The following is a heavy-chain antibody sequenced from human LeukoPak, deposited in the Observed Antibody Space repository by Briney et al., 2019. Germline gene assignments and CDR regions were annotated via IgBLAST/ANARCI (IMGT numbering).Heavy chain of an antibody. V-gene: IGHV4-59*01. CDR1: GASIRNYY. Sequence: SETLSLTCNVSGASIRNYYWSSIRQPPGKGLEGMGDIYYSGSTNYNPSLKSRVTISVDTSKNQFSLQLTSVTAADTAVYYCARGLEGGTIAADYWGQGTLVTVSS. CDR3: ARGLEGGTIAADY. J-gene: IGHJ4*02. CDR2: IYYSGST. D-gene: IGHD6-13*01.